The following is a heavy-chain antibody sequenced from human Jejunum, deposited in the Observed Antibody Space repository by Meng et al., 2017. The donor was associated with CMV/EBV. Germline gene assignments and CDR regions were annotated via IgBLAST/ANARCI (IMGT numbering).Heavy chain of an antibody. D-gene: IGHD3-9*01. J-gene: IGHJ3*02. Sequence: CVASGFTFSGDWIAWVRQAPGKGLEWLTNIKQDGSVRNYVDSVKGRFTVSRDNAKNSLYLQMSSLRAEDTAIYYCTTDRYGGAYDIWGQGTMVTVSS. CDR2: IKQDGSVR. V-gene: IGHV3-7*01. CDR1: GFTFSGDW. CDR3: TTDRYGGAYDI.